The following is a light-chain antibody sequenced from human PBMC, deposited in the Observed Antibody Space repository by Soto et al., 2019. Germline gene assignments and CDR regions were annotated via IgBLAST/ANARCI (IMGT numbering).Light chain of an antibody. V-gene: IGKV3D-15*01. J-gene: IGKJ1*01. CDR3: QQYTNWPET. Sequence: EIVMTQSPATLSVSPGERASLSCRASQSVSSNLAWYQQNPGQTPRLLIYATSPRATVIPERFSGSGSGTEFTLTISSLQSEDFAVYYCQQYTNWPETFGQGTKVDIK. CDR1: QSVSSN. CDR2: ATS.